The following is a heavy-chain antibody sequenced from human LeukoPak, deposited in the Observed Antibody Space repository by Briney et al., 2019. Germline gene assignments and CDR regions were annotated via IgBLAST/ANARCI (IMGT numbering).Heavy chain of an antibody. CDR1: GGTFSSYA. Sequence: SVEVSCKASGGTFSSYAISWVRQAPGQGLEWMGGIIPIFGTANYAQKFQGRVTITADESTSTAYMELSSLRSEDTAVYYCARAEGIGVGATAWGFDYWGQGTLVTVSS. CDR3: ARAEGIGVGATAWGFDY. D-gene: IGHD1-26*01. J-gene: IGHJ4*02. V-gene: IGHV1-69*13. CDR2: IIPIFGTA.